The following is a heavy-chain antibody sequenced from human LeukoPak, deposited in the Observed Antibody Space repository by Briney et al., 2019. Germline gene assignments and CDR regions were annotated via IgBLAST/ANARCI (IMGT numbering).Heavy chain of an antibody. CDR2: IIPIFGTA. J-gene: IGHJ6*03. V-gene: IGHV1-69*13. D-gene: IGHD1-26*01. Sequence: SVKVSCKASGGTFSSYAISWVRQAPGQGLEWMGGIIPIFGTANYAQKFQGRVTITADESTSTAYMELSSLRSEDTAVYYCASLGATGYYYYYYMDVWGKGTTVTVSS. CDR1: GGTFSSYA. CDR3: ASLGATGYYYYYYMDV.